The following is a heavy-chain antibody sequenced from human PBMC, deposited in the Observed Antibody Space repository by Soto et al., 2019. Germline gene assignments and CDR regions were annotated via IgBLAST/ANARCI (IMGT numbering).Heavy chain of an antibody. CDR3: ARTPRGYSGYDHFDY. J-gene: IGHJ4*02. D-gene: IGHD5-12*01. CDR2: INHSGST. Sequence: TSETLSLTCTVSGGSISSYYWSWIRQPPGKGLEWIGEINHSGSTNYNPSLKSRVTISVDTSKNQFSLKLSSVTAADTAVYYCARTPRGYSGYDHFDYWGQGTLVTVSS. V-gene: IGHV4-34*01. CDR1: GGSISSYY.